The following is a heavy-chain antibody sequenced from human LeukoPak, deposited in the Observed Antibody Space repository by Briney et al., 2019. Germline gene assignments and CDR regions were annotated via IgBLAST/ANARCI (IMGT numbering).Heavy chain of an antibody. V-gene: IGHV3-11*06. CDR1: GFTFSDYY. D-gene: IGHD3-22*01. CDR3: ARVRGYDTSDYDY. J-gene: IGHJ4*02. Sequence: GGSLRLSCAASGFTFSDYYMSWIRQAPGKGLEWVSYISSSSSYTNYADSVKGRLSISRDNAKNTLYLQMNSLRAEDTAVYYCARVRGYDTSDYDYWGQGTLVTVSS. CDR2: ISSSSSYT.